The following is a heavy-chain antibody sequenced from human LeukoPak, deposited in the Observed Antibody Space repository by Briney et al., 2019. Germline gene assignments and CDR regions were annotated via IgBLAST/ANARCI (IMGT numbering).Heavy chain of an antibody. CDR2: SNPNSGGT. Sequence: ASVKVSCKASGYTFTAYYMHWVRQAPGQGLEWMGWSNPNSGGTNYAQKFQGRVTMTRDTSICTAYMELRRLRSDDTAVYYCARESSSSPNWFDPWGQGTLVTVSS. CDR1: GYTFTAYY. D-gene: IGHD6-13*01. V-gene: IGHV1-2*02. CDR3: ARESSSSPNWFDP. J-gene: IGHJ5*02.